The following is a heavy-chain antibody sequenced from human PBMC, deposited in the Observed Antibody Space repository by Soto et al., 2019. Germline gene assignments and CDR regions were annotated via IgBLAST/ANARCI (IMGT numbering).Heavy chain of an antibody. V-gene: IGHV3-23*01. Sequence: GSLRLSCAASGFTFSSYAMSWVRQAPGKGLEWVSAISGSGGSTYYADSVKGRFTISRDNSKNTLYLQMNSLRAEDTAVYYCAKAPAAAGEDYYYYYMDVWGKGTTVTVSS. CDR3: AKAPAAAGEDYYYYYMDV. CDR2: ISGSGGST. D-gene: IGHD6-13*01. J-gene: IGHJ6*03. CDR1: GFTFSSYA.